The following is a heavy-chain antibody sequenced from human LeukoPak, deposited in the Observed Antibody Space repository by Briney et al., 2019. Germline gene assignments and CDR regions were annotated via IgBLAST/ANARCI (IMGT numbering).Heavy chain of an antibody. V-gene: IGHV3-15*01. CDR3: TKYYSDSTGYYLGDH. D-gene: IGHD3-22*01. Sequence: PGGSLRLSCAASGFTFSNAWMSWVRQAPGKGLEWVGRVKSKTDGGTTDYAAPVKGRFTVSRDDSKNTLYLQMNSLKTEDTAVYYCTKYYSDSTGYYLGDHWGQGTLVTVSS. CDR2: VKSKTDGGTT. CDR1: GFTFSNAW. J-gene: IGHJ4*02.